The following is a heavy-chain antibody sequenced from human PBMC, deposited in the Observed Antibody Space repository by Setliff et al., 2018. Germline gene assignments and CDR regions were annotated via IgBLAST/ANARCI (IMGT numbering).Heavy chain of an antibody. CDR3: ARSAGYSSSWYNYYYGMDV. CDR2: INHSGST. Sequence: SETLSLTCAVYGGSFSGHYWSWIRQPPGKGLEWIGEINHSGSTNYNPSLKSRVTISVDTSKNQFSLKLSSVTAADTAAYYCARSAGYSSSWYNYYYGMDVWGQGTTVTSP. D-gene: IGHD6-13*01. CDR1: GGSFSGHY. V-gene: IGHV4-34*01. J-gene: IGHJ6*02.